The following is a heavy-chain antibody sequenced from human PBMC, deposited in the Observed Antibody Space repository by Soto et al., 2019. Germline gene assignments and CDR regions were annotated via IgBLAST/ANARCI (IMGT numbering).Heavy chain of an antibody. V-gene: IGHV1-18*01. J-gene: IGHJ6*02. CDR2: ISAYNGNT. CDR1: GYTFTSYG. Sequence: ASVKVSCKASGYTFTSYGVSWVRQAPGQGLEWMGWISAYNGNTNYAQKLQGRVTMTTDTSTSTAYMELRSLRSDDTAVYYCARGAGYSSSWARGDYYYYGMDVWGQGTTVTVSS. CDR3: ARGAGYSSSWARGDYYYYGMDV. D-gene: IGHD6-13*01.